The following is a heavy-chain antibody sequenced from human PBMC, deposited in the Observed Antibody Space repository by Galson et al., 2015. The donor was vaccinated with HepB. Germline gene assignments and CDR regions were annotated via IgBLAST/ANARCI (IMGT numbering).Heavy chain of an antibody. CDR3: ARDIGPLTMTRGYLAS. CDR2: ISWNSGGV. CDR1: GFNFGDHA. D-gene: IGHD3-22*01. J-gene: IGHJ1*01. V-gene: IGHV3-9*01. Sequence: SLRLSCAGSGFNFGDHAMHWVRHVPGQGLEWVSAISWNSGGVGYADSVRGRFTISRDNARNSVSLQMNSLRVEDTALYYCARDIGPLTMTRGYLASWGQGTLVTISS.